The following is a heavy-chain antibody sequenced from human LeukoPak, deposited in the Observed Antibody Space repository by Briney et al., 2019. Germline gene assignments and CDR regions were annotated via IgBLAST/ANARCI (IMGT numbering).Heavy chain of an antibody. J-gene: IGHJ5*02. CDR1: GYTFTSYY. V-gene: IGHV1-46*01. Sequence: GASVKLSCKASGYTFTSYYMHWVRQAPGQGLEWMGIINPSGGSTSYAQKFQGRVTMTRDTSTHTVYMEVSSLRSEDTAVYYCARDLFTTGTRSWWFVPWGQGALVTVSS. CDR3: ARDLFTTGTRSWWFVP. D-gene: IGHD1-1*01. CDR2: INPSGGST.